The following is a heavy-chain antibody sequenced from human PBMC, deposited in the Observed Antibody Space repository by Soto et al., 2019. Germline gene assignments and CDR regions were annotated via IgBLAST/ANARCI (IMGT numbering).Heavy chain of an antibody. D-gene: IGHD2-21*02. J-gene: IGHJ5*02. CDR2: VYHTGDT. CDR3: AREIVTAGGNNYFDP. Sequence: SETLSLTCVVSGGTVASSHWWSWVRQSPGRGLEWIGNVYHTGDTNFNPSLQSRVTFSVDKSNNQFSLRLTSVAAADTAVYFCAREIVTAGGNNYFDPWGPGTLVTVSS. CDR1: GGTVASSHW. V-gene: IGHV4-4*02.